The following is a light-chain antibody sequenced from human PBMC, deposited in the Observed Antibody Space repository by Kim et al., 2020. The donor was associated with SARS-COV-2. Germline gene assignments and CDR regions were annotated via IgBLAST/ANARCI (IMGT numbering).Light chain of an antibody. V-gene: IGLV2-14*03. CDR2: DVS. CDR3: SSYTRSSSFG. Sequence: QSALTQPASVSGSPGQSIIISCTGTSSDIGTYNFVSWYQQHPGKAPKLMIYDVSKRPSGISSRFSGSKSGNTASLTISGLQAEDEADYYCSSYTRSSSFGFGWGTQLTVL. CDR1: SSDIGTYNF. J-gene: IGLJ3*02.